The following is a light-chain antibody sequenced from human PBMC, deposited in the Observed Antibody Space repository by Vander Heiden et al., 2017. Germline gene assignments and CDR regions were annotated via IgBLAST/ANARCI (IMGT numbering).Light chain of an antibody. CDR2: AAS. CDR1: QSVSSSH. Sequence: ENVLTQSPGALSLSPGERATISCRASQSVSSSHLAWYQQKPGQAPRLLIHAASSRATGISDRFSGGGSGTEYTLTISRLEPEDFAVYYCQQYGTSPYTFGQGTKLEIK. V-gene: IGKV3-20*01. J-gene: IGKJ2*01. CDR3: QQYGTSPYT.